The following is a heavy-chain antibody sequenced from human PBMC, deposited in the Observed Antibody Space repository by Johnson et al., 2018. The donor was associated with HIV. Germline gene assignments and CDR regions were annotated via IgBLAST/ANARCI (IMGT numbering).Heavy chain of an antibody. D-gene: IGHD6-19*01. V-gene: IGHV3-7*01. CDR3: ARAPHPQWQWLPPGAFDI. CDR2: IKQDGSEK. J-gene: IGHJ3*02. CDR1: GFTFSSYW. Sequence: VLLVESGGGLVKPGGSLRLSCAASGFTFSSYWMSWVRQAPGKVLEWVANIKQDGSEKYYVDSVKGRFTISRDNAKNSLYLQMNSLRAEDTAVYYCARAPHPQWQWLPPGAFDIWGQGTMVTVSS.